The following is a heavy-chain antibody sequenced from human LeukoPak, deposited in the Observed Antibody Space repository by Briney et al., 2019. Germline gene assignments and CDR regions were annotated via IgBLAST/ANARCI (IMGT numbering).Heavy chain of an antibody. Sequence: ASVTVSCKASGYTFTSYAMHWVRQAPGQRREWMGWINAGNGNTKYSQKFQGRVTITRDPSASTAYMELSSLRSEDTAVYYCARTNYYGSGSYYSPGGYYGMDVWGKGTTVTVSS. CDR2: INAGNGNT. CDR1: GYTFTSYA. D-gene: IGHD3-10*01. CDR3: ARTNYYGSGSYYSPGGYYGMDV. J-gene: IGHJ6*04. V-gene: IGHV1-3*01.